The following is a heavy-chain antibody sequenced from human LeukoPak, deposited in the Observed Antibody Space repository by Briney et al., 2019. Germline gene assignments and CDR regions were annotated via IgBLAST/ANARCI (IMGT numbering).Heavy chain of an antibody. J-gene: IGHJ4*02. CDR2: ISYDGSNK. CDR1: GFTFSSYA. D-gene: IGHD3-22*01. V-gene: IGHV3-30-3*01. CDR3: ARERYYDSSGYNWDFDY. Sequence: GGSLRPSCAASGFTFSSYAMHWVRQAPGKGLEWVAVISYDGSNKYYADSVKGRFTISRDNSKNTLYLQMNSLRAEDTAVYYCARERYYDSSGYNWDFDYWGQGTLVTVSS.